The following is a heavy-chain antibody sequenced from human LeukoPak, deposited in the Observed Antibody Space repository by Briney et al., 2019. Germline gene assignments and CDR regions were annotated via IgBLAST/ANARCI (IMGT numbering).Heavy chain of an antibody. CDR3: ASRSVSSRSGDVDY. J-gene: IGHJ4*02. Sequence: GGSLRLSCAASGFTVSSKYMSWVRQAPGKGLEWVSVINSGGSTYYADSVKGRFTISRDTSKNTLYLQMNSLRAEDTAVYYCASRSVSSRSGDVDYWGQGTLVTVSS. V-gene: IGHV3-53*01. CDR1: GFTVSSKY. D-gene: IGHD3-10*01. CDR2: INSGGST.